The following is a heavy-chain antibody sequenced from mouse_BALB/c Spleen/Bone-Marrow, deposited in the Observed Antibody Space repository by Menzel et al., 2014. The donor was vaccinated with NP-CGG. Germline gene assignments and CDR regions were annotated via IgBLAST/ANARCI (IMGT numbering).Heavy chain of an antibody. CDR3: ARNYRYAWFAY. D-gene: IGHD2-14*01. CDR1: GYTFTSYD. Sequence: QVQLKQSGAELVKPGAPVKLSCKASGYTFTSYDINWVRQRPEQGLEWIGWIFPGDGGTRCNEKFKGKATLTTDKSSSTAYMQLNRLTFEDSAVYFCARNYRYAWFAYWGQGTLVTVSA. CDR2: IFPGDGGT. V-gene: IGHV1-85*01. J-gene: IGHJ3*01.